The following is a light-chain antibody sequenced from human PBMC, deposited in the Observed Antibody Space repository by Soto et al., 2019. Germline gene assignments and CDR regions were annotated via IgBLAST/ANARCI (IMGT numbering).Light chain of an antibody. V-gene: IGKV3-20*01. CDR2: GAS. CDR3: QQYGSSPWT. CDR1: QSVSSNY. J-gene: IGKJ1*01. Sequence: EIVLTQSPGTLSLSPGERATLSCRASQSVSSNYLAWYQQKPGQTPMLLIYGASSRATGIPDRFSGSGSGKDFTLTISRLEPEDFAVFYCQQYGSSPWTFGQGTKVEIK.